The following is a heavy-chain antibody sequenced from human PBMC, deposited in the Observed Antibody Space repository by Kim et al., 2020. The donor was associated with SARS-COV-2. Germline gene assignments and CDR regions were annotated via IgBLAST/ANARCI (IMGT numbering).Heavy chain of an antibody. CDR1: GYTFTSYG. CDR3: ARVDTAPLPADYYGMDV. D-gene: IGHD5-18*01. CDR2: ISAYNGNT. J-gene: IGHJ6*02. Sequence: ASVKVSCKASGYTFTSYGISWVRQAPGQGLEWMGWISAYNGNTNYVQKVQGRVTMTTDTSTSTAYMELRSLRSDDTAVYYCARVDTAPLPADYYGMDVWGQGTTVTVSS. V-gene: IGHV1-18*01.